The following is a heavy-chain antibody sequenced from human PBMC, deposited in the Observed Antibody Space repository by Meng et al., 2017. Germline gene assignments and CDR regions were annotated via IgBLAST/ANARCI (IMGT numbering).Heavy chain of an antibody. Sequence: GAVVKEPAAFRKVPCQATVSTFAGDYMHWVQQAPGQGLEWVGRINPNSGGTNYAQKFQGRVTMTRDTSISTAYMELSRLRSDDTAVYYCAREAITNYDILTGYPDYWGQGTLVTVSS. D-gene: IGHD3-9*01. V-gene: IGHV1-2*06. CDR1: VSTFAGDY. CDR2: INPNSGGT. CDR3: AREAITNYDILTGYPDY. J-gene: IGHJ4*02.